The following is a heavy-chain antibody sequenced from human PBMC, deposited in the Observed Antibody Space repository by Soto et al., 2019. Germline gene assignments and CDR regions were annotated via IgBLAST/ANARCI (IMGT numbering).Heavy chain of an antibody. CDR2: INPNTGGT. Sequence: QVQLVQSGAEVKKPGASVKVSCMASGYTFTGYFIHCVREVPGQGLEYMGWINPNTGGTDYAQKCQGRFTMTRDTSIRTVSMEMKRLTSADTAVDSCARVASWVARDGFDPWGQGTLVTVSS. J-gene: IGHJ5*02. CDR1: GYTFTGYF. D-gene: IGHD3-16*01. V-gene: IGHV1-2*02. CDR3: ARVASWVARDGFDP.